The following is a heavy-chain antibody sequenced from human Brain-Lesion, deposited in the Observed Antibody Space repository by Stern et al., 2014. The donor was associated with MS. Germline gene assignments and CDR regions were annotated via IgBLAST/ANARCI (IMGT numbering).Heavy chain of an antibody. V-gene: IGHV5-51*01. J-gene: IGHJ4*02. CDR2: LWPGDSDT. CDR1: GYRFTSNW. CDR3: ARRGDSSSSGFDY. Sequence: EVQLVESGAEVKKPGESLKISCKGSGYRFTSNWIGWVRQMPGKGLEWMGILWPGDSDTRYSPSFQGQVPISADKSISTAYLQWSSLQASDTAMYYCARRGDSSSSGFDYWGQGTLVIVSS. D-gene: IGHD6-6*01.